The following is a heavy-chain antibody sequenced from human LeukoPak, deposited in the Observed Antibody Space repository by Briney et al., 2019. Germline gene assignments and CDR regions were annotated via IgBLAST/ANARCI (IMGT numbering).Heavy chain of an antibody. CDR1: GGSISSYY. J-gene: IGHJ3*02. V-gene: IGHV4-59*08. D-gene: IGHD6-19*01. Sequence: PSETLSLTCTVSGGSISSYYWSWIRQPPGKGLEWIGYIYYTGSTNYNPSLKSRVTISIDTSKNQFSLKLNSVTAADTAVYYCASHAGQGLASYAFDIWGQGTMVTVSS. CDR3: ASHAGQGLASYAFDI. CDR2: IYYTGST.